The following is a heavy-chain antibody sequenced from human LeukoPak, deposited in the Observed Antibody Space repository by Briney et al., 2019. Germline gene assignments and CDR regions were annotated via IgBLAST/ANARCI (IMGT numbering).Heavy chain of an antibody. V-gene: IGHV3-53*01. Sequence: GGSLRLSCAASGFTDSSSYMTWVRQAPGKGLEWVSVIYSGGTTYNADSVKDRFTISRDNSKNTLYLQMNSLRAEDTAVYYCAREPTYTSSWYTTCDSWGQGTLVTVSS. J-gene: IGHJ5*01. CDR2: IYSGGTT. D-gene: IGHD6-13*01. CDR3: AREPTYTSSWYTTCDS. CDR1: GFTDSSSY.